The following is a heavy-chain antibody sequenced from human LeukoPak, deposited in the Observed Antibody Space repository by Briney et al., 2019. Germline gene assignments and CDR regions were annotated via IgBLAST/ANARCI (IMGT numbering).Heavy chain of an antibody. CDR3: ARQDIVVVPAAGIFDY. J-gene: IGHJ4*02. Sequence: GGSLRLSCAASGFIFSNYWMTWVRQAPGKGLEWVANIKQDGSEKYYVDSVKGRFTISRDNAENSLYLQMNSLRAEDTAVYYCARQDIVVVPAAGIFDYWGQGTLVTVSS. CDR2: IKQDGSEK. V-gene: IGHV3-7*01. CDR1: GFIFSNYW. D-gene: IGHD2-2*01.